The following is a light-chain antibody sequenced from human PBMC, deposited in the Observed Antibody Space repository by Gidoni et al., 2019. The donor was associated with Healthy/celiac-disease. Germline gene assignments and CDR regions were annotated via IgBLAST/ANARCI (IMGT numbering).Light chain of an antibody. CDR3: QQSYSTPLYT. J-gene: IGKJ2*01. V-gene: IGKV1-39*01. Sequence: DIQMTQSPSSLSASVGDRVTITCRASQSISSYLIWYQQKPGKAPKLLIYAASSLQSGVPSRFSGSGSGTDFTLTISSLQPEDFATYYCQQSYSTPLYTFGQXTKLEIK. CDR2: AAS. CDR1: QSISSY.